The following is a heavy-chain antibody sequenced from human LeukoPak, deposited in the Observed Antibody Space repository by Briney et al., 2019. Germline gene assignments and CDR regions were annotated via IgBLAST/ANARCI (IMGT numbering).Heavy chain of an antibody. J-gene: IGHJ3*02. V-gene: IGHV3-7*04. CDR3: ARGVYTFDI. CDR1: GFTFSSYD. Sequence: GGSLRLSCAASGFTFSSYDMHWVRQAPGKGLEWVANIREDGGEIYYLDSVKGRFTISRDNAKNSLYLQMNSLRAEDTAVYYCARGVYTFDIWGQGTMVTVSS. CDR2: IREDGGEI. D-gene: IGHD5/OR15-5a*01.